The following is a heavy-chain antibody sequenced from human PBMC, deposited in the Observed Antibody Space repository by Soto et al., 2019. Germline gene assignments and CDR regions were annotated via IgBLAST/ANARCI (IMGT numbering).Heavy chain of an antibody. J-gene: IGHJ4*02. D-gene: IGHD3-22*01. Sequence: SETLSLTCTVSGGSISSGGYYWSWIRQHPGKGLEWIAYIYYTGTTYYNPSLKSRVTISIDRSNNQFSLMLSSVTAADTAVYYCARQDTSGYAFDYWGQGTLVTVSS. CDR3: ARQDTSGYAFDY. V-gene: IGHV4-31*03. CDR1: GGSISSGGYY. CDR2: IYYTGTT.